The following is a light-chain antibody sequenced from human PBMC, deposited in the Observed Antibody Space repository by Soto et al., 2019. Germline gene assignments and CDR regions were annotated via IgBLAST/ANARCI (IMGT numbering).Light chain of an antibody. J-gene: IGKJ4*01. CDR1: QSVRNNY. CDR2: GAS. Sequence: ETVLTQSPGTLSLCPGERATLSCRASQSVRNNYVAWLQQKPGQAPSLLISGASSRATGIPDRFSGSGSGTDFTLTISSLQPEDFAVYYCQQYGYSPTFGGGTKVDIK. CDR3: QQYGYSPT. V-gene: IGKV3-20*01.